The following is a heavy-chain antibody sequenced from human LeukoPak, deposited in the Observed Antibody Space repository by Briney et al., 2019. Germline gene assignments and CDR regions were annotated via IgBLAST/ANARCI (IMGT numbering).Heavy chain of an antibody. CDR3: ASTGYCSGGSCYAGTDAFDI. Sequence: ASVKVSCKASGYTFNSYYMHWVRQAPGQGLEWMGIINPSGGSTSYAQKFQGRVTMTRDTSTSTVYMELSSLRSEDTAVYYCASTGYCSGGSCYAGTDAFDIWGQGTMVTVSS. V-gene: IGHV1-46*02. CDR1: GYTFNSYY. J-gene: IGHJ3*02. CDR2: INPSGGST. D-gene: IGHD2-15*01.